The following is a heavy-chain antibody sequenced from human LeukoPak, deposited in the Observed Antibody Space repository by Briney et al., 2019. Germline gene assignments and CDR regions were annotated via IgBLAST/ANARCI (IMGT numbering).Heavy chain of an antibody. CDR2: IYYSGST. V-gene: IGHV4-59*01. Sequence: PSETLSLTCTVSGGSISYYYWSWIRQSPGKGLEWIGYIYYSGSTNYNPSLKSRVTISVDTSKNQFSLKLSSVTAADTAVYYCASSSPYYYYYMDVWGKGTTVTVSS. J-gene: IGHJ6*03. CDR1: GGSISYYY. CDR3: ASSSPYYYYYMDV.